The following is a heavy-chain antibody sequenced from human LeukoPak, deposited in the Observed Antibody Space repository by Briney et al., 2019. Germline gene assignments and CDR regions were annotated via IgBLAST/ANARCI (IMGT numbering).Heavy chain of an antibody. D-gene: IGHD3-16*02. CDR2: INPNSGGT. CDR3: EKDPDLLHLREISHEMAAEYFQY. V-gene: IGHV1-2*06. Sequence: ASVKVSCKASGYIFTGYYMDWVRQAPGQGLEWMGRINPNSGGTNYAQKFQGRVTMTRDTSNSTAYTEHRSLRSDDTAVYFCEKDPDLLHLREISHEMAAEYFQYWGQGTLVTVSS. CDR1: GYIFTGYY. J-gene: IGHJ1*01.